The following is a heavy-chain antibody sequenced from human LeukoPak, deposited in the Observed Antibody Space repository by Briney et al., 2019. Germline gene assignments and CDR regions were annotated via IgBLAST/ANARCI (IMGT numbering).Heavy chain of an antibody. Sequence: KPSETLSLTCTVSGGSISSSGYYWGWIRQPPGKGLEWIASLYYSGSTYYNPSLKSRVTTSLDTSKNQFSLKLSSVRAADTAVYYCARALFRQGWFDPWGQGTLVTVSS. D-gene: IGHD2-21*01. CDR2: LYYSGST. J-gene: IGHJ5*02. V-gene: IGHV4-39*07. CDR3: ARALFRQGWFDP. CDR1: GGSISSSGYY.